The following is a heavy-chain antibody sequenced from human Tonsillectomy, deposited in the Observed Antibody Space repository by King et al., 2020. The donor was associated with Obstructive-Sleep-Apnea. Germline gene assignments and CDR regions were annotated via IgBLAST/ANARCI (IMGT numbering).Heavy chain of an antibody. J-gene: IGHJ4*02. D-gene: IGHD1-14*01. CDR2: MHFDGSNK. V-gene: IGHV3-30*02. Sequence: VQLVESGGGVVQPGRSLRLSCAVSGFTFSSYAMHWVRQAPGKGLEWVAFMHFDGSNKYYADSVKVRFTISIDTSKNTLFLQMNSLRAEDTAVYHCAKDTSRKISYFDDWGQGTLVTVSS. CDR1: GFTFSSYA. CDR3: AKDTSRKISYFDD.